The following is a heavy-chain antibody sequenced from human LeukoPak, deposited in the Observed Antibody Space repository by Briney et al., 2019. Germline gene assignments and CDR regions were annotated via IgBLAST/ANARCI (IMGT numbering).Heavy chain of an antibody. CDR1: GSSISPYY. D-gene: IGHD1-1*01. CDR3: ARESGTGTTGNYYYYMDL. J-gene: IGHJ6*03. CDR2: IYTSGNT. V-gene: IGHV4-4*07. Sequence: PSETLSLTCTVSGSSISPYYWSWIRQPAGKGLEWIGRIYTSGNTNHNPSLKSRVTMSVDTSKTQFSLKLSSVTAADTAVYYCARESGTGTTGNYYYYMDLWGKGTTVTVSS.